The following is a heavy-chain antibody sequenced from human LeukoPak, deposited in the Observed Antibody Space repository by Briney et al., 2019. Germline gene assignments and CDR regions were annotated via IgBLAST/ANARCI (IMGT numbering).Heavy chain of an antibody. Sequence: GGSLRLSCAASGFTLSSYSMNWVRQAPGKGLEWVSYISSSSSTIYYADSVKGRFTISRDNAKNSLYLQMNSLRAEDTAVYYCARSRRDGFSHSIYYWGRGTLVTVSS. CDR3: ARSRRDGFSHSIYY. D-gene: IGHD3-3*01. CDR1: GFTLSSYS. CDR2: ISSSSSTI. J-gene: IGHJ4*02. V-gene: IGHV3-48*01.